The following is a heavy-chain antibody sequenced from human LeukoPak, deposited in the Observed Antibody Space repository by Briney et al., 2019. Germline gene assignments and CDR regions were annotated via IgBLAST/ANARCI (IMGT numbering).Heavy chain of an antibody. CDR3: ARPKYGPRGLYYFDY. D-gene: IGHD4/OR15-4a*01. Sequence: GESLKISCKGSGYSFTNYWIGWVRQMPGKGLGWMGIIYPADSDTRYSPSFQDQVTISADKSISTAYLQWSSLKASDTAMYYCARPKYGPRGLYYFDYWGQGTLVTVSS. CDR1: GYSFTNYW. J-gene: IGHJ4*02. CDR2: IYPADSDT. V-gene: IGHV5-51*01.